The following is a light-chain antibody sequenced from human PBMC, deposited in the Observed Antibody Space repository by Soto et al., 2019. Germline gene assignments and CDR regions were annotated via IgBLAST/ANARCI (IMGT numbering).Light chain of an antibody. J-gene: IGKJ3*01. Sequence: DIQMTQSPSSLSASVGDRVTITCRASQSISSYLNWYQQKPGKAPKLLIYAASSLQSGVPSRFSGSGSGTDFTLTISSLQPEDFATYYCQQSYSTQNTVGPGTKVDIK. CDR1: QSISSY. CDR2: AAS. CDR3: QQSYSTQNT. V-gene: IGKV1-39*01.